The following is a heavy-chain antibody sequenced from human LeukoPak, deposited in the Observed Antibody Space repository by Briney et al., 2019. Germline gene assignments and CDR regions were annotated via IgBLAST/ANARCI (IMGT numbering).Heavy chain of an antibody. V-gene: IGHV3-7*01. CDR1: GFTFSSYW. D-gene: IGHD3-9*01. CDR2: IKQDGSEK. J-gene: IGHJ6*02. CDR3: ARGHYDILTGYYHYYYYYGMDV. Sequence: GGSLRLSCAASGFTFSSYWMSWVRQAPGKGLEWVANIKQDGSEKYYVDSVKGRFTISRDNAKNSLYLQMNSLRAEDTAVYYCARGHYDILTGYYHYYYYYGMDVWGQGTTVTVSS.